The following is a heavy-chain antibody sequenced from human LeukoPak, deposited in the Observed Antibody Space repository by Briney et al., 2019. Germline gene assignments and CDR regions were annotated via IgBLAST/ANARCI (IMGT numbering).Heavy chain of an antibody. CDR3: ARGGGYSYGSFDY. D-gene: IGHD5-18*01. J-gene: IGHJ4*02. CDR1: GFTFSSYW. CDR2: IKQDGSEK. Sequence: GGSLRLSCAASGFTFSSYWMSWVRQAPGKGLEWVANIKQDGSEKYYVDSVKGRFTISRDNAKNSLYLQMNSPRAEDTAVYYCARGGGYSYGSFDYWGQGTLVTVSS. V-gene: IGHV3-7*01.